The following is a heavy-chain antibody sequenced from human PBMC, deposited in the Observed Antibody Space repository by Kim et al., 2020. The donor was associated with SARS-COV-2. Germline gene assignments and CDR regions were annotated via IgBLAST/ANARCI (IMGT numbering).Heavy chain of an antibody. CDR2: SSSGSTI. Sequence: SSSGSTIYYADSWMCRLTISRDNAKNSLYLQMNSLRAENTAVYYCASTHYWGQGTLVTVSS. CDR3: ASTHY. V-gene: IGHV3-48*03. J-gene: IGHJ4*02.